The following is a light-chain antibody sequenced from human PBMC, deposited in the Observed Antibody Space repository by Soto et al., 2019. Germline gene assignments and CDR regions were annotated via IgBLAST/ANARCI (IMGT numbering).Light chain of an antibody. V-gene: IGKV3D-15*01. CDR1: QSISAY. Sequence: EIVMTQSPATLSVSPGGRATLSCRASQSISAYLAWYQQKPGQAPRLLIFGASTRATGISARFSGSGSGTDFTLTISSLQSEDFGVYYCQQYDNWQLSSGGGTKVDIK. J-gene: IGKJ4*01. CDR2: GAS. CDR3: QQYDNWQLS.